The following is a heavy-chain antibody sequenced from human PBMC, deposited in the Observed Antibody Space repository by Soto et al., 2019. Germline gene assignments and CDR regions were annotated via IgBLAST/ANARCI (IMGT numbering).Heavy chain of an antibody. V-gene: IGHV5-10-1*01. J-gene: IGHJ4*02. D-gene: IGHD2-8*01. CDR2: IDPSDSRT. CDR3: ARHDSNGDLDF. Sequence: GESLKISCEASGYMFPIYHISWVRQMPGKGLEWVGKIDPSDSRTMYRPSSRARITISVDKSINTAYLEWGRLKASDTAMYYCARHDSNGDLDFWGQGTQGIVSS. CDR1: GYMFPIYH.